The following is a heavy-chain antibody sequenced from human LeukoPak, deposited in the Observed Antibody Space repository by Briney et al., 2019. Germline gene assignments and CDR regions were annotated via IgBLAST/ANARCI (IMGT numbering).Heavy chain of an antibody. D-gene: IGHD1-26*01. J-gene: IGHJ4*02. CDR1: GFTFSSYA. CDR3: AKVCLVGARVCDY. CDR2: ISGSGGST. Sequence: GGSPRLSCAASGFTFSSYAMSWARQAPGKGLEWVSAISGSGGSTYYADSVKGRFTISRDNSKNTLYLQMNSLRAEDTAVYYCAKVCLVGARVCDYWGQGTLVTVSS. V-gene: IGHV3-23*01.